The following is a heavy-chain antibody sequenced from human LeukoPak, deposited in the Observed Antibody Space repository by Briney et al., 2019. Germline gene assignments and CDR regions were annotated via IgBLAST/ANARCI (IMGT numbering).Heavy chain of an antibody. V-gene: IGHV1-69*13. CDR2: IIPIFGTA. J-gene: IGHJ6*02. CDR1: GGTFSSYA. CDR3: ARGLVVVANFYGMDV. Sequence: ASVKVSCKASGGTFSSYAISWVRQAPGQGLEWMGGIIPIFGTANYAQKFQGRVTITADDSTSTAYMELSSLRSEDTAVYYCARGLVVVANFYGMDVWGQGTTVTVSS. D-gene: IGHD2-15*01.